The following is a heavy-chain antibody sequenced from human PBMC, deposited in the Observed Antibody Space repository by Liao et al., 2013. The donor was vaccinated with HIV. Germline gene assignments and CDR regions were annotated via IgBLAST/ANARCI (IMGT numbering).Heavy chain of an antibody. V-gene: IGHV4-39*07. CDR2: IYYSGST. D-gene: IGHD3-9*01. Sequence: QLQLQESGPGLVKPSETLSLTCTVSGGSISSTSTYYWGWIRQPPGKGLEWIGSIYYSGSTYYNPSLKSRVTISVDTSKNQLSLKLRSVTAADTAVYYCARGRGRRYFGVGDAFDIWGQGTMVTVSS. J-gene: IGHJ3*02. CDR1: GGSISSTSTYY. CDR3: ARGRGRRYFGVGDAFDI.